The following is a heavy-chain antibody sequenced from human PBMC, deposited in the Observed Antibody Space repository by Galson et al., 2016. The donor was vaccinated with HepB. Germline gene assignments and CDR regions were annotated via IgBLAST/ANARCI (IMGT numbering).Heavy chain of an antibody. CDR1: GFTLSNYA. Sequence: SLRLSCAASGFTLSNYAMSWVRRAPGKGLEWVSDISGSGIGTYYADSVKGRFTISRDNSKKTVYLQMSSLRAEDTAVYYCARLFGGYIDYWGQGTLVTVSA. CDR2: ISGSGIGT. CDR3: ARLFGGYIDY. V-gene: IGHV3-23*01. J-gene: IGHJ4*02. D-gene: IGHD2-15*01.